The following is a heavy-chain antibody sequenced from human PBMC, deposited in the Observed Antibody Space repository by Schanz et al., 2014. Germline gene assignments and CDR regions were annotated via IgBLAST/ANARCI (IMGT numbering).Heavy chain of an antibody. D-gene: IGHD2-21*01. V-gene: IGHV4-4*02. J-gene: IGHJ3*01. CDR1: GGSISSGVW. Sequence: QVQLQESGPGLVKPSGTLSLTCVVSGGSISSGVWWSWARQSPGKGLEWIGEILHSGTTNYNPSLGSRVTFSVDKPKNHFSLIFSSMPAADTAVYYCTRSTLWSYDVWGRGTMVIVSS. CDR2: ILHSGTT. CDR3: TRSTLWSYDV.